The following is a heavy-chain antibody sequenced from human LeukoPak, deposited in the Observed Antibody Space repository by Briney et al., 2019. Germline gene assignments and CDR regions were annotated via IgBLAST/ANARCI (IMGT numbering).Heavy chain of an antibody. CDR3: ARDKASDYYGSGSSVWFDP. J-gene: IGHJ5*02. CDR2: INPSGGST. D-gene: IGHD3-10*01. Sequence: ASVKVSCKASGYTFTSYYMHWVRQAPGQGLEWMGIINPSGGSTSYAQKFQGRVTMTRDTSTSTVYMELSSLRSEDTAVYYCARDKASDYYGSGSSVWFDPWGQGTLVTVSS. V-gene: IGHV1-46*01. CDR1: GYTFTSYY.